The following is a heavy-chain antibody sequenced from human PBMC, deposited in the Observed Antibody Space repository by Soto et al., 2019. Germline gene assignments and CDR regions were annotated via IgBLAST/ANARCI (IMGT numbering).Heavy chain of an antibody. CDR3: ARERIAMQVGINDAFDI. V-gene: IGHV4-30-4*01. J-gene: IGHJ3*02. CDR2: IYYSGST. Sequence: QVRLQESGPGLVKPSQTLSLTCTVSGGSISSGDYYWSWIRQPPGKGLEWVGYIYYSGSTYYNPSLKSRVTISVDTSKNQFSLKLSAVTAADTAVYFCARERIAMQVGINDAFDIWGKGTMVTVSS. CDR1: GGSISSGDYY. D-gene: IGHD2-2*01.